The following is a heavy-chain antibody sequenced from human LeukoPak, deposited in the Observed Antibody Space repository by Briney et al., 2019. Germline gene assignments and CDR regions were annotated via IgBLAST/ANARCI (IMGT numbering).Heavy chain of an antibody. CDR1: GFTLRDYG. V-gene: IGHV3-33*01. CDR2: IWHDGGNK. J-gene: IGHJ5*02. D-gene: IGHD3-3*01. CDR3: ARDFSIFGVVSYNWFDP. Sequence: GGSLRLSCPASGFTLRDYGMHWVRQAPGKGLEWVAVIWHDGGNKYYADSVQGRFTISRDNSKNTLYLQMNSLRAEDTAVYYCARDFSIFGVVSYNWFDPWGQGTLVTVSS.